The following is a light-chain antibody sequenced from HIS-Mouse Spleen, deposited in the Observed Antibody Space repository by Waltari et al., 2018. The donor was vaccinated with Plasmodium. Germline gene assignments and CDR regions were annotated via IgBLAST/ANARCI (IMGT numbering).Light chain of an antibody. CDR1: QGIRRY. Sequence: AIWLTQSPSLLYAPTGDRVTIRSRMSQGIRRYLAWYQSKPGKAPELLIYAASTLQSGVPSRFGGSGSGTDFTLTISCLQSEDFATYYWQQYYSFPRTFGQGTKVEIK. J-gene: IGKJ1*01. CDR2: AAS. V-gene: IGKV1D-8*02. CDR3: QQYYSFPRT.